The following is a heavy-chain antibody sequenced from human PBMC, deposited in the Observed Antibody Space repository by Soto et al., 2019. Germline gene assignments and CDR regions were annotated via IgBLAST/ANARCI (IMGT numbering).Heavy chain of an antibody. CDR3: ARRSPGIAAAGTRAEYFQH. Sequence: PGGSLRLSCAAPGFTFSSYAMPWVRQAPGKGLEWVAVISYDGSNKYYADSVKGRFNISRDNSKNTLYLQMNSLRAEDTAVYYCARRSPGIAAAGTRAEYFQHWGQGTMVTVSS. J-gene: IGHJ1*01. D-gene: IGHD6-13*01. V-gene: IGHV3-30-3*01. CDR1: GFTFSSYA. CDR2: ISYDGSNK.